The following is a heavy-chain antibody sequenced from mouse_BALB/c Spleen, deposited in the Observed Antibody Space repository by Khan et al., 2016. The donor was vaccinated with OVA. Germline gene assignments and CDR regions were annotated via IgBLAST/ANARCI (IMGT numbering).Heavy chain of an antibody. CDR3: ARFPYYRYDEGYYGMDY. Sequence: QVQLQQPGAELVKPGASVKLSCKASGYTFTSYWMHWVKQRPGQGLEWIGEINPSNGRTNYNEKFKSKATLTVDKSSSTAYMQLSSLTSEDSAVYYWARFPYYRYDEGYYGMDYWGQGTSVTVSS. CDR1: GYTFTSYW. CDR2: INPSNGRT. J-gene: IGHJ4*01. V-gene: IGHV1S81*02. D-gene: IGHD2-14*01.